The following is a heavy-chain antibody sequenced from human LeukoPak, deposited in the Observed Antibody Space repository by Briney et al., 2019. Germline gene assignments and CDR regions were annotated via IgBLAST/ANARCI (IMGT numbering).Heavy chain of an antibody. D-gene: IGHD3-22*01. CDR3: ARDLSYYDSSALGY. CDR1: GYTFTGYY. J-gene: IGHJ4*02. Sequence: ASVKVSCKASGYTFTGYYMHWVRQAPGQGLEWMGWINPNSGGTNFAQKFQGRVTMNRDTSISTAYMELSRLRSDDTAVYYCARDLSYYDSSALGYWGQGTLVTVSS. V-gene: IGHV1-2*02. CDR2: INPNSGGT.